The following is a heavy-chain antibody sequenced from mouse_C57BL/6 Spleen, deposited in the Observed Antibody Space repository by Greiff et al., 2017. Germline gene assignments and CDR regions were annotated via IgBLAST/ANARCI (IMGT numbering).Heavy chain of an antibody. J-gene: IGHJ2*01. CDR3: TTRTVDYYFDY. Sequence: EVQLQQSGAELVRPGASVKLSCTASGFNIKDDYMHWVKQRPEQGLEWIGWIDPENGDTEYASKFQGKATITADTSSNTAYLQLSSLTSEDTAVYYCTTRTVDYYFDYWGQGTTLTVSS. D-gene: IGHD1-1*01. CDR1: GFNIKDDY. CDR2: IDPENGDT. V-gene: IGHV14-4*01.